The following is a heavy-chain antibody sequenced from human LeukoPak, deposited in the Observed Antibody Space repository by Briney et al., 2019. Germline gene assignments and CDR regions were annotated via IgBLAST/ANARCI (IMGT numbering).Heavy chain of an antibody. D-gene: IGHD6-19*01. CDR2: INWNGGST. J-gene: IGHJ3*01. CDR1: GFTFDDYG. Sequence: RAGGSLRLSCAASGFTFDDYGMSWVRQAPGKGLEWVSGINWNGGSTGYADSVKGRFTISRDNAKNSLYLEINCLRAEDTAVYYCARQWGWFTSGWWLDTLDVWGQGSMVIVSS. CDR3: ARQWGWFTSGWWLDTLDV. V-gene: IGHV3-20*04.